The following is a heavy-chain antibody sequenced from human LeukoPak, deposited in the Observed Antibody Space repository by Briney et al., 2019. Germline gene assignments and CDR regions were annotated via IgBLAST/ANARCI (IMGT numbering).Heavy chain of an antibody. D-gene: IGHD2-2*01. V-gene: IGHV1-2*02. CDR2: INPNSGGT. J-gene: IGHJ6*03. CDR3: ARAAAAKDYYYYMDV. CDR1: GYTFTGYY. Sequence: ASVKVSCKASGYTFTGYYMHWVRQAPGQGPEWMGWINPNSGGTNYAQKFQGRVTMTRDTSISTAYMELSRLRSDDTAVYYCARAAAAKDYYYYMDVWGKGTTVTVSS.